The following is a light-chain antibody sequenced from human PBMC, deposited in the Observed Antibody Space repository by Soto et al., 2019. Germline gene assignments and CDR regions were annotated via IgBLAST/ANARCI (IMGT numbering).Light chain of an antibody. J-gene: IGLJ3*02. CDR2: EGN. Sequence: QSALTQPASVSDSPGQSISISCSGARSDIGTYNLVSWYQQHPGKAPKLIIYEGNKRPSGVSNRFSGSRSGNTASLTISGLQAEDEADYYCCSYTDGSSLLFGGGTKLTVL. V-gene: IGLV2-23*01. CDR1: RSDIGTYNL. CDR3: CSYTDGSSLL.